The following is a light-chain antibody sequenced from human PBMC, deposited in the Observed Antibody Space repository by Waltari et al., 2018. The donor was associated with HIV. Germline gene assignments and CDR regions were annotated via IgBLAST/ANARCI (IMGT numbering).Light chain of an antibody. CDR1: NIGSKS. CDR3: QVWDSSSDLV. V-gene: IGLV3-21*02. CDR2: ADS. Sequence: SYVLTQPPSVSVAPGQTARITCGGNNIGSKSVHWYQQKPGQAPVLVVYADSDRPAGIPERFSGSNSGNTATLTISRVEAGDEADYYCQVWDSSSDLVFGGGTKLTVL. J-gene: IGLJ3*02.